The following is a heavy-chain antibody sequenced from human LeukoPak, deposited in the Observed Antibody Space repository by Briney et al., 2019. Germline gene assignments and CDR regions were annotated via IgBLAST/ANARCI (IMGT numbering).Heavy chain of an antibody. V-gene: IGHV3-30*04. Sequence: LPGRSLRLSCAASGFTFSSYAMHWVRQAPGKGLEWVAVISYDGSNKYYADSVKGRITISRDNSKNTLYLQMNSLRAEDTAVYYRAKMAGGDYWGQGTLVTVSS. CDR2: ISYDGSNK. D-gene: IGHD6-19*01. CDR3: AKMAGGDY. J-gene: IGHJ4*02. CDR1: GFTFSSYA.